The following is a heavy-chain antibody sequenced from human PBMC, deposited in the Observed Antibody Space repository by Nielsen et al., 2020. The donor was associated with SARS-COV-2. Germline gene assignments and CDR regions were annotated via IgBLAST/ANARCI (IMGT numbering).Heavy chain of an antibody. CDR2: ISAYNGNT. D-gene: IGHD5-24*01. Sequence: ASVKVSCKASGYTFTSYGISWVRQAPGQGLEWMGWISAYNGNTNYAQKLQGRVTMTTDTSTSTAYMELRSLRSEDTAVYYCARGYSGRDGNGGNYYYYYMDVWGKGTTVTVSS. CDR3: ARGYSGRDGNGGNYYYYYMDV. V-gene: IGHV1-18*01. CDR1: GYTFTSYG. J-gene: IGHJ6*03.